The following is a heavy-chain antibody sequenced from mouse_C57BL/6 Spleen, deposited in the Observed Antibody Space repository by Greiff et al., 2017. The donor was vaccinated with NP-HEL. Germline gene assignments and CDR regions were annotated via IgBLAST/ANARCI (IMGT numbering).Heavy chain of an antibody. J-gene: IGHJ3*01. CDR3: ARSYDYDRAWFAY. D-gene: IGHD2-4*01. CDR1: GYTFTSYW. CDR2: IYPGSGST. Sequence: QVQLQQPGAELVKPGASVKMSCKASGYTFTSYWITWVKQRPGQGLEWIGDIYPGSGSTNYHEKFKSKATLTVDTSSSTAYMQLSSLTSEDSAVYYCARSYDYDRAWFAYWGQGTLVTVAA. V-gene: IGHV1-55*01.